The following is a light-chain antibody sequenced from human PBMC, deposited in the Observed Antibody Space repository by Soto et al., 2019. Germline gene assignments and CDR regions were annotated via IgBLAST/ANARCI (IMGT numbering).Light chain of an antibody. CDR1: QDIRTD. CDR3: LQDDTYPLT. CDR2: GAF. J-gene: IGKJ4*01. Sequence: AIQMTQSPSSLSASVGGRVTVTCRASQDIRTDLGWYQHRPGKAPQLLIYGAFRLQSGVPSRFSGSGSGTHFTLTISNLQPEDSATYYCLQDDTYPLTFGGGTKVEIK. V-gene: IGKV1-6*01.